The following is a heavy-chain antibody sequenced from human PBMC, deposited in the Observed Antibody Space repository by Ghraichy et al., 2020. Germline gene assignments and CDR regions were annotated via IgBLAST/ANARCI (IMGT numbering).Heavy chain of an antibody. Sequence: SETLSLTCTVSGGSFRRGSYHGTWMRKPPGNTREGIGNIFYNGDTNYNPSSKSRTTLSVDTSKNQFPLTLRSVPAPDPARYFCARQDGIAGVANIWGQGILLSVSS. CDR2: IFYNGDT. J-gene: IGHJ4*02. CDR1: GGSFRRGSYH. D-gene: IGHD3-16*01. CDR3: ARQDGIAGVANI. V-gene: IGHV4-61*01.